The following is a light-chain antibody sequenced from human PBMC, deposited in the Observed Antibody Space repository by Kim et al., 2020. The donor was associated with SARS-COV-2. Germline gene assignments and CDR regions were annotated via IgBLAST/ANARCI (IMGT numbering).Light chain of an antibody. V-gene: IGLV1-47*01. CDR3: ATWDDALSGCV. J-gene: IGLJ3*02. CDR1: SSNIGSND. Sequence: GQSFTISCSGRSSNIGSNDVYWYQQFPGTAPKTLITRNDQRLSGVPDRFSGSKSGTSASLAISGLRSEDEADYYCATWDDALSGCVFGGGTQLTVL. CDR2: RND.